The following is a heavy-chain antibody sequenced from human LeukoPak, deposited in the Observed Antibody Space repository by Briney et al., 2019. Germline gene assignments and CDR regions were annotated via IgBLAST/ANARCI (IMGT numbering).Heavy chain of an antibody. V-gene: IGHV3-21*04. Sequence: GGSLRLSCAASGFTFSSYSMNWVRQAPGKGLEWVSSISSSSSYIYYADSVKGRFTISRDNAKNSLYLQMNSLRAEDTALYYCAKEGVAGRYFDYWGQGTLVTVSS. CDR3: AKEGVAGRYFDY. CDR2: ISSSSSYI. J-gene: IGHJ4*02. D-gene: IGHD6-19*01. CDR1: GFTFSSYS.